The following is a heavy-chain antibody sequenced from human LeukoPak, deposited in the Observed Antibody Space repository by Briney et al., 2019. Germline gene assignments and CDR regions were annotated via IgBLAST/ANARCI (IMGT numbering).Heavy chain of an antibody. CDR2: IWHDGSAE. CDR1: GFSFTSSG. V-gene: IGHV3-33*06. Sequence: GEALRLSCVASGFSFTSSGMYWVRQAPGKGLEWVAVIWHDGSAEFYADSVKGRFIISRDNSRSMVYLQMDSLRDDDTAVYFCAKDSRGGWSGYFDYWGQGTLVTVSS. CDR3: AKDSRGGWSGYFDY. J-gene: IGHJ4*02. D-gene: IGHD6-19*01.